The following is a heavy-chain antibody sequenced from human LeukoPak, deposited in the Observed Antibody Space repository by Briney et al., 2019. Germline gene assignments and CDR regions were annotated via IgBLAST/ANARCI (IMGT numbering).Heavy chain of an antibody. D-gene: IGHD3-22*01. Sequence: KTSETLSLTCAVSGGSIGSRNWWSWVRQPPGKGLQWIGEIYQSGSSIYNPSLRSRVTMSVDKSKDQLSLKLSSVTAADTAVYYCARVFSGDSSGYYYNAFDIWGQGTMVTVSS. V-gene: IGHV4-4*02. CDR2: IYQSGSS. J-gene: IGHJ3*02. CDR3: ARVFSGDSSGYYYNAFDI. CDR1: GGSIGSRNW.